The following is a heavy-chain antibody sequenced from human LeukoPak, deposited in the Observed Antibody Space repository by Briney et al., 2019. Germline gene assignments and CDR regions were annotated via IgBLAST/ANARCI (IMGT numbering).Heavy chain of an antibody. J-gene: IGHJ4*03. CDR3: RISGGYYHY. CDR1: GGSISPFS. D-gene: IGHD3-10*01. Sequence: SETLSLTCSVSGGSISPFSWTWIRQPAGKGLEFIGRIYSSGTTIYNHSLVGRVTMSLETSSNRFSLSLTSVTAADTAVYCSRISGGYYHYWGQGTLVTVSS. V-gene: IGHV4-4*07. CDR2: IYSSGTT.